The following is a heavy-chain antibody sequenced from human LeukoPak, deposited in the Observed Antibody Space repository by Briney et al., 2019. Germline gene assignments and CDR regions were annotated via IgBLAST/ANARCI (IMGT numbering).Heavy chain of an antibody. V-gene: IGHV1-18*01. CDR1: GYTFTSYG. J-gene: IGHJ4*02. CDR2: ISGFSGNT. CDR3: ARSSSWYDY. D-gene: IGHD6-13*01. Sequence: ASVKVSCKASGYTFTSYGISWVRQAPGQGLEWMGWISGFSGNTAYAQKLQGRVTMTTDTSTSTAFLELRSLRSDDTAVYYCARSSSWYDYWGQGTLVTVSS.